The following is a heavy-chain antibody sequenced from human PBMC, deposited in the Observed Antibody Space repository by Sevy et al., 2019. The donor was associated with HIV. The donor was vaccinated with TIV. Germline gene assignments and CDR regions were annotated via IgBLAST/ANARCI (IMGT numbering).Heavy chain of an antibody. CDR3: ARLCSGGSCYSLLPHYYYGMDV. CDR2: IKEDGSER. CDR1: GFTFNMYW. Sequence: GGSLRLSCAASGFTFNMYWMTWVRQAPGKGLEWVANIKEDGSERNYLDSVKGRFTISRDNAKESLYLQINSLRAEDTAVYYCARLCSGGSCYSLLPHYYYGMDVWGQGTTVTVSS. D-gene: IGHD2-15*01. V-gene: IGHV3-7*01. J-gene: IGHJ6*02.